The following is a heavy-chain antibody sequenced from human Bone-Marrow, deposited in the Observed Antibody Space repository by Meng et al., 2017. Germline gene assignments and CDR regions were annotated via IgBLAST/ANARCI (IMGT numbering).Heavy chain of an antibody. J-gene: IGHJ5*02. D-gene: IGHD6-13*01. CDR2: IYYSGST. CDR3: ARLLHPVGSSWYGGELWFDP. V-gene: IGHV4-31*03. Sequence: SETLSLPCTVSGGPISSGGYYWSWIRQHPGKGLEWIGYIYYSGSTYYNPSLKSRVTISVDTSKNQFSLKLSSVTAADTAVYYCARLLHPVGSSWYGGELWFDPWGQGTLVTVSS. CDR1: GGPISSGGYY.